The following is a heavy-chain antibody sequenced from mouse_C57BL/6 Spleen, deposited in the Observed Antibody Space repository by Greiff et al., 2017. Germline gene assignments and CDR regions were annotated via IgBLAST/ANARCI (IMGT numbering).Heavy chain of an antibody. V-gene: IGHV5-17*01. CDR3: ARRSNWDVHYYAMDY. CDR1: GFTFSDYG. Sequence: EVKLVESGGGLVKPGGSLKLSCAASGFTFSDYGMHWVRQAPEKGLEWVAYISSGSSTIYSADTVKGRFTISRDNAKNTLFLQMTSLRSEDTAMYYCARRSNWDVHYYAMDYWGQGTSVTVSS. J-gene: IGHJ4*01. CDR2: ISSGSSTI. D-gene: IGHD4-1*01.